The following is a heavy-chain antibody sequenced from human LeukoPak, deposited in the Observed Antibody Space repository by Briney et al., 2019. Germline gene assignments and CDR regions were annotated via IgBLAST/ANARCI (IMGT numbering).Heavy chain of an antibody. D-gene: IGHD3-22*01. V-gene: IGHV3-9*01. CDR1: GFTFNDYA. Sequence: GGSLRLSCAASGFTFNDYAMHWVRQAPGKGLEWVSGISWNSGSIGYADSVKGRFTISRDNAKNTLNLQMNSLRAEDTAVYYCARDLGQYYDTSDNWFDPWGQGTLVTVSS. CDR2: ISWNSGSI. CDR3: ARDLGQYYDTSDNWFDP. J-gene: IGHJ5*02.